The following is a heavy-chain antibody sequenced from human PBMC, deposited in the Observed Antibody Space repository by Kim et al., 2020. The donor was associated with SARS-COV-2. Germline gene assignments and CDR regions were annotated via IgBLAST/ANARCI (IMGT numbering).Heavy chain of an antibody. CDR1: GFIFSNYA. CDR2: INGNGGGT. V-gene: IGHV3-23*01. J-gene: IGHJ5*02. Sequence: GGSLRLSCAASGFIFSNYAMNWVRQAPGKGLEWVSAINGNGGGTFYTKSVKGRFTISRDNSKNMVYLQVKSLSAEDTALYFCAKSRYNYNYWFDPWGQGTLVTVSS. D-gene: IGHD3-22*01. CDR3: AKSRYNYNYWFDP.